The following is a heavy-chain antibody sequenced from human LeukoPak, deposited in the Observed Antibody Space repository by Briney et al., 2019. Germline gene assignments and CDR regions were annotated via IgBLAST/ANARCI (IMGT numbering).Heavy chain of an antibody. Sequence: GASVKDSCKASGYSFTDYFMHWVQQALGKGLQWMGRVDPEDGETIYGEKFQGRVTITADTSTDTAYMELSSLRSEDTAVYYCTTAGKFYYGSGSPSWFDPWGQGTLVTVSS. J-gene: IGHJ5*02. D-gene: IGHD3-10*01. CDR2: VDPEDGET. CDR3: TTAGKFYYGSGSPSWFDP. V-gene: IGHV1-69-2*01. CDR1: GYSFTDYF.